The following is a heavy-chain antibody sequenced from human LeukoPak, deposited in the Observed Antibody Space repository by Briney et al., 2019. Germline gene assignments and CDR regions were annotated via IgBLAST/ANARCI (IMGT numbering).Heavy chain of an antibody. V-gene: IGHV3-48*04. CDR3: ARSSGWYDFDY. D-gene: IGHD6-19*01. CDR1: GFTFSSYS. J-gene: IGHJ4*02. Sequence: GGSLRLSCAASGFTFSSYSMNWVRQAPGKGLEWVSYISSSSSTIYYAGSVKGRFTISRDNAKNSLYLQMNSLRAEDTAVYYCARSSGWYDFDYWGQGTLVTVSS. CDR2: ISSSSSTI.